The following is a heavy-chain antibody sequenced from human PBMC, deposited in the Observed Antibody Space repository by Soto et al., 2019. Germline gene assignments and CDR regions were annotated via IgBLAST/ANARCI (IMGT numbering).Heavy chain of an antibody. CDR2: IYYSGRT. D-gene: IGHD3-10*01. Sequence: QLQLPESVPGLGKPSETLSLTCTVYCGPISSSSYYWGWIRQTPGKGLEWIGSIYYSGRTYYNPSLKSRVTISVDASANLFSRKLCSVPAADTAVYFWARHSVNRRRGYFHYRGQGSLVTVS. J-gene: IGHJ4*02. CDR1: CGPISSSSYY. CDR3: ARHSVNRRRGYFHY. V-gene: IGHV4-39*01.